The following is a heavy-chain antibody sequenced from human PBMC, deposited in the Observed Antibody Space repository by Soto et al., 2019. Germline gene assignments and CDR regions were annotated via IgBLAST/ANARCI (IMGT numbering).Heavy chain of an antibody. CDR2: ISSSGDII. CDR3: ARDLGYYDSSGYFDS. D-gene: IGHD3-22*01. Sequence: LRLSCAASGFTFSDYYMSWIRQAPGKGLEWFSYISSSGDIIYYADSVKGRFTISRDNAKNSLYLQMNSLRAEDTAVYYCARDLGYYDSSGYFDSWGLGTLVTVSS. J-gene: IGHJ4*02. V-gene: IGHV3-11*01. CDR1: GFTFSDYY.